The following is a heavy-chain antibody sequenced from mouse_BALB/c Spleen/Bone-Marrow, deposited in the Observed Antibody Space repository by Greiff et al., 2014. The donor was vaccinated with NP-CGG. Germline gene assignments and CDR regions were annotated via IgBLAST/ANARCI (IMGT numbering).Heavy chain of an antibody. V-gene: IGHV1S81*02. CDR1: GYTFTTYY. Sequence: QAQLKESGAELVKPGTSVKLSCKASGYTFTTYYMYWVKQRPGQGLEWIGEINPNNGGTNFKEKFKSKATLTVDKSSSTAYMQLSSLTSEDSAVYYCTRGRTWDFDYWGQGTTLTVSS. CDR3: TRGRTWDFDY. D-gene: IGHD4-1*01. J-gene: IGHJ2*01. CDR2: INPNNGGT.